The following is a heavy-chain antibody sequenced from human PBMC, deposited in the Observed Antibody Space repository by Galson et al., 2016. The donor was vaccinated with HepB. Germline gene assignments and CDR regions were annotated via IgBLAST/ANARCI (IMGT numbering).Heavy chain of an antibody. V-gene: IGHV3-23*01. CDR1: GFTFSSFA. J-gene: IGHJ4*02. CDR2: ISGSGDIT. CDR3: AKHLYIAVAGNTYDY. D-gene: IGHD6-19*01. Sequence: SLRLSCAASGFTFSSFAMNWVRQAPGKGLECVSAISGSGDITYYADSVKGRFTISRDNSKNTLYLQMNSLGAEDTAVYYCAKHLYIAVAGNTYDYWGQGTLVTVSS.